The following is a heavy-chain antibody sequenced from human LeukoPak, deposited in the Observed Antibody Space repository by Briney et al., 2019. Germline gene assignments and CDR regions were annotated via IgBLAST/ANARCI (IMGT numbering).Heavy chain of an antibody. J-gene: IGHJ4*02. CDR3: AGTIITGTTFDY. Sequence: SETLSLTCTVSGGSISSSSYYWGWIRQPPGKGLEWIGSIYYSGSTYCNPSLKSRVTISVDTSKNQFSLKLSSVTAADTAVYYCAGTIITGTTFDYWGQGTLVTVSS. CDR2: IYYSGST. CDR1: GGSISSSSYY. D-gene: IGHD1-7*01. V-gene: IGHV4-39*01.